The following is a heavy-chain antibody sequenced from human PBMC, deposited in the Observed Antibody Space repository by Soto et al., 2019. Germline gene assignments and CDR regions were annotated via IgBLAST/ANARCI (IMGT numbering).Heavy chain of an antibody. CDR1: EFALSDYA. J-gene: IGHJ6*02. V-gene: IGHV3-33*01. CDR2: IYYDGSNK. Sequence: PGGSLRLSCAASEFALSDYAMHWVRQAPGKGLEWVAVIYYDGSNKYYADSVEGRFTISRDSSKNTVYLQMDSLRVEDAAVYYCARDFYDRSGYSIYYYYGMDVWGQGTTVTVSS. D-gene: IGHD3-22*01. CDR3: ARDFYDRSGYSIYYYYGMDV.